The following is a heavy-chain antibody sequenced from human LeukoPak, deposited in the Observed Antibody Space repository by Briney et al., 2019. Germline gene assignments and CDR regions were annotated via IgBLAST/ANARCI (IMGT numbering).Heavy chain of an antibody. V-gene: IGHV6-1*01. CDR2: TYYRSKWYN. Sequence: SQTLSLTCAISGDSVSSNSAAWNWIRQSPSRGLEWLGRTYYRSKWYNDYAVSVKSRIAINPDTSKNQFSLQLNSVTPEDTAVYYCARDPRSYSSSRAYYFDYWGQGTLVTVSS. CDR1: GDSVSSNSAA. D-gene: IGHD6-13*01. J-gene: IGHJ4*02. CDR3: ARDPRSYSSSRAYYFDY.